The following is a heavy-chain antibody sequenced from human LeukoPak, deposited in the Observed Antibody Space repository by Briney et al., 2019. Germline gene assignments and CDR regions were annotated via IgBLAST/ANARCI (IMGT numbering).Heavy chain of an antibody. V-gene: IGHV3-74*01. CDR3: ARGYGTV. CDR2: ISTDGSFT. Sequence: GGSLRLSCAASGFTFSSYWVHWVRQGPEKGLVWVARISTDGSFTSYADSVKGRFTISRDNAKNTLYLQMNSLRDEDTAVYYCARGYGTVWGQGTLVAVSS. D-gene: IGHD5-18*01. J-gene: IGHJ4*02. CDR1: GFTFSSYW.